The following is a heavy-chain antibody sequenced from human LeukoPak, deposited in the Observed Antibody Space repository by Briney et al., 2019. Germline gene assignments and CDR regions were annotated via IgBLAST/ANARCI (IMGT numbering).Heavy chain of an antibody. D-gene: IGHD3-16*01. CDR3: ARDTYHYNSFES. CDR1: GYTFSDSY. J-gene: IGHJ4*02. CDR2: ITPDSGAT. Sequence: ASVKVSCKASGYTFSDSYIHWVRQAPQQGLEWMGWITPDSGATRYAEKFQGRVAMTRDTSITTAYMELRTLGFDDRATYYCARDTYHYNSFESWGQGTLVSVCS. V-gene: IGHV1-2*02.